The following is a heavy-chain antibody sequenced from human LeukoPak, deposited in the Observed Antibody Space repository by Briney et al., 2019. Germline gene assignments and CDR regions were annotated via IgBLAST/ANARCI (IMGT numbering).Heavy chain of an antibody. J-gene: IGHJ4*02. CDR3: ARGDDSGYYDYFDY. CDR2: IYTGGNT. V-gene: IGHV3-53*01. D-gene: IGHD3-22*01. Sequence: GGSLRLSCAASGFTVDSNYLSWVRQAPGKGLEWVSTIYTGGNTYYAASVKGRFTISRDFSKNTVFLHMNSLRAEDTATYYCARGDDSGYYDYFDYWGQGALVTVSS. CDR1: GFTVDSNY.